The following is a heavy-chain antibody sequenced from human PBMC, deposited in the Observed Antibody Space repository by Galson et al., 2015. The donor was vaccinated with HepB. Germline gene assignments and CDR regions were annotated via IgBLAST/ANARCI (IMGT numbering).Heavy chain of an antibody. J-gene: IGHJ6*02. CDR3: ASNLDIVVVPAAIPNNNYYYYGMDV. CDR2: ISSSSSTI. Sequence: SLRLSCAASGFTFSSYSMNWVRQAPGKGLEWVSYISSSSSTIYYADSVKGRFTISRDNAKNSLYLQMNSLRAEDTAVYYCASNLDIVVVPAAIPNNNYYYYGMDVWGQGTTVTVPS. D-gene: IGHD2-2*02. CDR1: GFTFSSYS. V-gene: IGHV3-48*04.